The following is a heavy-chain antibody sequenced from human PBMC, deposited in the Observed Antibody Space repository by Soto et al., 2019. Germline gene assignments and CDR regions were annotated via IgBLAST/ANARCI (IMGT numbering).Heavy chain of an antibody. CDR2: IHYSGST. J-gene: IGHJ6*02. Sequence: SETLSLTCTVSGGSISSYYWSWIRQPPGKGLEWIGYIHYSGSTNYNPSLKSRVTISVDTSKNQFSLKLSSVTAADTAVYYCARTWRYSYGSLLGSPNYYGMDVWGQGTTVTVSS. D-gene: IGHD5-18*01. V-gene: IGHV4-59*01. CDR3: ARTWRYSYGSLLGSPNYYGMDV. CDR1: GGSISSYY.